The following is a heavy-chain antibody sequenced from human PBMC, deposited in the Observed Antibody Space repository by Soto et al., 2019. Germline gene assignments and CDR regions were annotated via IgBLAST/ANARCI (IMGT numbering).Heavy chain of an antibody. Sequence: GRLIRLPSAASEFTCRSFSMHWISTKTGKGLEWVSYISSSSSTIYYADSVKGRFTISRDNAKNSLYLQMNSLRDEDTAVYYATLTARQHFTPNYYYVMELLGQGTTVTV. CDR3: TLTARQHFTPNYYYVMEL. D-gene: IGHD3-3*02. CDR1: EFTCRSFS. V-gene: IGHV3-48*02. CDR2: ISSSSSTI. J-gene: IGHJ6*02.